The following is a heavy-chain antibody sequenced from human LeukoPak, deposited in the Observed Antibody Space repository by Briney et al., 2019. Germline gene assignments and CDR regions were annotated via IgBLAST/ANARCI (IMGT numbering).Heavy chain of an antibody. J-gene: IGHJ3*02. CDR2: IYTSGST. CDR1: GGSISSGSYY. CDR3: ARARTMIVVAPGDSDAFDI. Sequence: PSETLSLTCTVSGGSISSGSYYWSWIRQPAGKGLEWIGRIYTSGSTNYNPSLKSRVTISVDTSKNQFSLKLGSVTAADTAMYYCARARTMIVVAPGDSDAFDIWGQGTMVTLSS. V-gene: IGHV4-61*02. D-gene: IGHD3-22*01.